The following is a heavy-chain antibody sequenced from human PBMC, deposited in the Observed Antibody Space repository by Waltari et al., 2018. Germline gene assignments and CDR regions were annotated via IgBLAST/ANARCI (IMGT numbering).Heavy chain of an antibody. V-gene: IGHV3-74*01. CDR3: LNYDLDL. J-gene: IGHJ4*02. CDR1: GFNFSNYF. Sequence: DVQVVESGGGLVQPGGSLRLSCLGSGFNFSNYFVHWVRPSPGKGPVWVARINNDGTISNHADSVKGRFTISRDNAKSTAYLQMNSLMGEDTALYYCLNYDLDLLGQGTLVTVSS. D-gene: IGHD1-7*01. CDR2: INNDGTIS.